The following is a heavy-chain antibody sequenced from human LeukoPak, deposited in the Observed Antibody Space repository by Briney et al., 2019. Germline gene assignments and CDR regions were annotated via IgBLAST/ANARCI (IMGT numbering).Heavy chain of an antibody. J-gene: IGHJ6*02. CDR1: GGSIDITNY. CDR3: HGRKLAVAPYYYYGMDV. D-gene: IGHD6-19*01. Sequence: SETLSLTCDVSGGSIDITNYWSWVRQAPGKGLEWIGEIIHSGSTNYNPSLESRVTISVDTSKNQFSLKLSSVTAADTAVYYCHGRKLAVAPYYYYGMDVWGQGTTVTVSS. CDR2: IIHSGST. V-gene: IGHV4-4*02.